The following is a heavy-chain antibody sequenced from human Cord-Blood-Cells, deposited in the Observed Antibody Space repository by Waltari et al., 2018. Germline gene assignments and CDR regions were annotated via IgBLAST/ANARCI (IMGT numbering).Heavy chain of an antibody. J-gene: IGHJ6*03. CDR1: GYTFTSYD. D-gene: IGHD3-22*01. V-gene: IGHV1-8*03. Sequence: QVQLVQSGAEVKTPGASVKVSCSASGYTFTSYDLNRVRQATGHGLEWMGWMNPNSGNTGYAQKFQGRVTITRNTSISTAYMELSSLRSEDTAVYYCARVYYDSSATYYYYYYYMDVWGKGTTVTVSS. CDR3: ARVYYDSSATYYYYYYYMDV. CDR2: MNPNSGNT.